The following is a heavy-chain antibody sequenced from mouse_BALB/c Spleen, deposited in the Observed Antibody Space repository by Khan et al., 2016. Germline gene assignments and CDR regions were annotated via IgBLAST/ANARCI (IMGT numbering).Heavy chain of an antibody. D-gene: IGHD1-2*01. J-gene: IGHJ2*01. CDR3: TRLHYYGDSDN. CDR2: INPDSSTI. V-gene: IGHV4-1*02. Sequence: EVKLLESGGGLVQPGGSLKLSCAASGFDFSRYWMSWVRQAPGKGLEWIGEINPDSSTINYMPSLKDKFIISRDNAKNTLYLQMNKVRSEDTALYYCTRLHYYGDSDNWGQGTTLTVSS. CDR1: GFDFSRYW.